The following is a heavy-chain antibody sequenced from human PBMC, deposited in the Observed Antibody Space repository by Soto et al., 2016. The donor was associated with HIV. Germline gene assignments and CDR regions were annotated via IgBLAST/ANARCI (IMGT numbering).Heavy chain of an antibody. CDR3: ARYSSSSSFDS. J-gene: IGHJ4*02. V-gene: IGHV4-38-2*01. CDR2: FYHNGRS. CDR1: GYSITSGYY. Sequence: QVRLQESGPGLVKPSETLSLTCAVSGYSITSGYYWGWIRQPPGKGLEWIGSFYHNGRSDYNPSLKSRATLSLDTSKNHFSLKLSSVTAADTAIYYCARYSSSSSFDSWGQGTLVTVSS. D-gene: IGHD6-6*01.